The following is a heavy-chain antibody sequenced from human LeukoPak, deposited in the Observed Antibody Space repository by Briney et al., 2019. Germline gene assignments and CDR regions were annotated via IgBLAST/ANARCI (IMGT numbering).Heavy chain of an antibody. CDR2: IYYSGST. D-gene: IGHD2/OR15-2a*01. J-gene: IGHJ5*01. V-gene: IGHV4-39*01. CDR3: ARRPLSTKGFDS. CDR1: GFTFSSYW. Sequence: GSLRLSCAASGFTFSSYWMSWVRQAPGKGLEWIGSIYYSGSTYYNPSLKSRLTISIDTSKNQFSLKLSSVTAADTGVYYCARRPLSTKGFDSWGQGTLVTVSS.